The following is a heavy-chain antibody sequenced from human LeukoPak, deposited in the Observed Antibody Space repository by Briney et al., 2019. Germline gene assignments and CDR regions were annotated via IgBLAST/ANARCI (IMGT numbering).Heavy chain of an antibody. V-gene: IGHV1-18*01. D-gene: IGHD1-14*01. CDR3: AREGGGTPYYFDS. J-gene: IGHJ4*02. CDR1: GYSFTSYG. Sequence: ASVKVSCKASGYSFTSYGLSWVRQAPGKGLEGMGWISAYNGNTNYVQKLQGRVTMTTDTSTSTAYMELRSLRSDDTAVYYCAREGGGTPYYFDSWGQGTLVTVSS. CDR2: ISAYNGNT.